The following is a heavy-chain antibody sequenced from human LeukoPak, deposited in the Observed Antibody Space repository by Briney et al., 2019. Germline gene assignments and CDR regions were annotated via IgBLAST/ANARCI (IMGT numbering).Heavy chain of an antibody. D-gene: IGHD6-13*01. CDR1: GFTFSSYS. CDR3: ARSYSSSWYYDY. CDR2: VSSSSSYI. V-gene: IGHV3-21*01. J-gene: IGHJ4*02. Sequence: GGSLRLSCAASGFTFSSYSMNWVRQAPGKGLEWVSSVSSSSSYIYYADSVKGRFTISRDNAKNSLYLQMNSLRAEDTAVYYCARSYSSSWYYDYWGQGTLVTVSS.